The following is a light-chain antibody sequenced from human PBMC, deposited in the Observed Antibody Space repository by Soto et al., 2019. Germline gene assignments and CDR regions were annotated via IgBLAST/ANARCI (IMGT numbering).Light chain of an antibody. CDR1: QSISSY. CDR2: DAS. V-gene: IGKV1-33*01. CDR3: QQYDNLPST. J-gene: IGKJ4*01. Sequence: DIQMTQSPSSLSASVGDRVTITCRASQSISSYLNWYQQKPGKAPKLLIYDASNLETGVPSRFSGSGSGTDFTFTISSLQPEDIATYYCQQYDNLPSTFGGGTRWIS.